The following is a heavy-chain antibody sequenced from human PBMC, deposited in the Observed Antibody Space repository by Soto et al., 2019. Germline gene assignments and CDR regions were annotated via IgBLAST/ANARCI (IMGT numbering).Heavy chain of an antibody. CDR1: GGSISSGGYY. D-gene: IGHD3-10*01. V-gene: IGHV4-31*03. CDR2: IYYSGST. J-gene: IGHJ6*03. CDR3: ARDSRYYYGSGSYKEGYYYYMDV. Sequence: PSETLSLTCTVSGGSISSGGYYWSWIRQHPGKGLEWIGYIYYSGSTYYNPSLKSRVTISVDTSKNQFSLKLSSVTAADTAVYYCARDSRYYYGSGSYKEGYYYYMDVWGKGTTVT.